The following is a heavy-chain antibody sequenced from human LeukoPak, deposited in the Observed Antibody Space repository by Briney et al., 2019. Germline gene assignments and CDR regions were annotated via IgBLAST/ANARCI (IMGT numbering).Heavy chain of an antibody. D-gene: IGHD4-17*01. CDR2: IIPIFGTA. J-gene: IGHJ4*02. V-gene: IGHV1-69*06. Sequence: GASVKVSCKASGGTFSSCAISWVRQAPGQGLEWMGRIIPIFGTANYAQKFQGRVTITADKSTSTAYMELSSLRSEDTAVYYCAGDPAMTTVTTGYWGQGTLVTVSS. CDR3: AGDPAMTTVTTGY. CDR1: GGTFSSCA.